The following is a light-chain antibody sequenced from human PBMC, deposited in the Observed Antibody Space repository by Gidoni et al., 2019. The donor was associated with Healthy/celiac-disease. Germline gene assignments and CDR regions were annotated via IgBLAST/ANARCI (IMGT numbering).Light chain of an antibody. CDR1: QSVSSY. J-gene: IGKJ5*01. Sequence: EIVLTQSPATLSLSPGERATLSCRASQSVSSYLAWYQQKPGQAPRLHIYDASNRATGIPARFSGCGSGTDFTLTSRSLEHEDFAVYYCQQRSNWPITFGQXTRLEIK. CDR2: DAS. V-gene: IGKV3-11*01. CDR3: QQRSNWPIT.